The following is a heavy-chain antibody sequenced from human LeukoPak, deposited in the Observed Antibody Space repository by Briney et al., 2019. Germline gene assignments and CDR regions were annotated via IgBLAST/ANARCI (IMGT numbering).Heavy chain of an antibody. V-gene: IGHV3-30-3*02. Sequence: GGSLRLSCAASGFTFSSYAMHWVRQAPGKGLEWVAVISYDGSNKYYADSVKGRFTISRGNSKNTLYLQMNSLRAEDTAVYYCVKSVISAGQFDYWGQGTLVTVSS. J-gene: IGHJ4*02. CDR1: GFTFSSYA. CDR3: VKSVISAGQFDY. D-gene: IGHD6-13*01. CDR2: ISYDGSNK.